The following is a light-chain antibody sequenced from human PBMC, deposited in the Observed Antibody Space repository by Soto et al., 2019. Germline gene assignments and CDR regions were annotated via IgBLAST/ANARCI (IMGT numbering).Light chain of an antibody. V-gene: IGKV1-39*01. J-gene: IGKJ4*01. CDR1: QSISSY. CDR2: AAP. CDR3: QQSGAT. Sequence: DIQMTQSPSSLSASVGDRVTITCRASQSISSYLNWYQQKPGKAPKLLIYAAPSLQSGVPSRFSGSGSVTDFTLTISSLQPEDFATYYWQQSGATFGGGTKVEIK.